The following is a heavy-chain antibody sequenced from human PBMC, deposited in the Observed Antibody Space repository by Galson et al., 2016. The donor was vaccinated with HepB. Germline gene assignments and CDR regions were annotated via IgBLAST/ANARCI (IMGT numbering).Heavy chain of an antibody. D-gene: IGHD3-10*02. Sequence: SLRLSCAASGFSFSRYSMHWVRQAAGKGLEFVSALGHDGNGAHYADSVRGRFSISRDNSKNTLYLQMSSLTTEDTAVYYCVKDPMFYYGMDVWGRGTAVTVSS. V-gene: IGHV3-64D*08. J-gene: IGHJ6*02. CDR2: LGHDGNGA. CDR1: GFSFSRYS. CDR3: VKDPMFYYGMDV.